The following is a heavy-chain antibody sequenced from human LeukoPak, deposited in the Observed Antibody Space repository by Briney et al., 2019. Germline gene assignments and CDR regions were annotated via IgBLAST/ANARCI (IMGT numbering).Heavy chain of an antibody. CDR2: ITSSGSYI. Sequence: GGSLRLSCVVSGFTVSSNYMSWVRQAPGKGLEWVSSITSSGSYIYYADSVKGRFTISRDNARNSLYLQMNSLRAEDTAIYYCARAEALKFRDFDYWGQGTLVTVSS. CDR3: ARAEALKFRDFDY. V-gene: IGHV3-21*01. J-gene: IGHJ4*02. CDR1: GFTVSSNY.